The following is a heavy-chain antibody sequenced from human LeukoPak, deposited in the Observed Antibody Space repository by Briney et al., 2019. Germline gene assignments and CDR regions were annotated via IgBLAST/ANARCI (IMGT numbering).Heavy chain of an antibody. CDR2: IRYDGSNK. J-gene: IGHJ4*02. V-gene: IGHV3-30*02. Sequence: GGSLRLSCAASGFTFSKYGMHWVRQAPGKGLEWVAFIRYDGSNKYYADSVKGRFTISRDNSKNTFYLQMNSLRPEDTAVYYCAKDREYSHGYDCWGQGTLVTVSS. CDR1: GFTFSKYG. D-gene: IGHD5-18*01. CDR3: AKDREYSHGYDC.